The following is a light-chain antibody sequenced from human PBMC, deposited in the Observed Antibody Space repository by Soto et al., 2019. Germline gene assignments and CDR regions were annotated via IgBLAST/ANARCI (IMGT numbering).Light chain of an antibody. J-gene: IGKJ2*01. CDR3: QQYGSSPPVT. V-gene: IGKV3-20*01. CDR1: QSVSSSY. Sequence: EIVLTQSPGTLYLSPGERATLSCRASQSVSSSYLAWYQQKPGQAPRLLIYGASSRATGLPDRFSGSGSGTDFTLTISRLEPEDFAVYYCQQYGSSPPVTFGQGTKLEIK. CDR2: GAS.